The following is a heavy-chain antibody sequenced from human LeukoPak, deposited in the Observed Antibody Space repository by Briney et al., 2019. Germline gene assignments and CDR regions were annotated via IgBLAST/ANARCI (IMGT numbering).Heavy chain of an antibody. D-gene: IGHD4-17*01. Sequence: SVKVSCKASGGTFSSYAISWVRQAPGQGLAWMGRIIPILGIANYAQKFQGRVTITADKSTSTAYMELSSLRSEDTAVYYCARDIYGDFSGDYWGQGTLVTVSS. CDR3: ARDIYGDFSGDY. CDR1: GGTFSSYA. CDR2: IIPILGIA. V-gene: IGHV1-69*04. J-gene: IGHJ4*02.